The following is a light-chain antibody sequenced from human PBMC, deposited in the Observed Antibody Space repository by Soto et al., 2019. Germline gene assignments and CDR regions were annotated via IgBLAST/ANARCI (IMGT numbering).Light chain of an antibody. J-gene: IGLJ1*01. CDR3: CSYTGATTFPHV. Sequence: QSALTQPASVSGSPGQSITIPCSGASSDIGKYNVVSWYQQHPGKAPKLLIYEDDQRPSGVSSRFSGSKSGNTASLTISGLQTEDEGDYYCCSYTGATTFPHVFGTGTKLT. CDR2: EDD. CDR1: SSDIGKYNV. V-gene: IGLV2-23*01.